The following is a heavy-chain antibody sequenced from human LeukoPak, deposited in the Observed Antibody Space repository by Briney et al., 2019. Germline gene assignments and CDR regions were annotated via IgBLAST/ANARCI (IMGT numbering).Heavy chain of an antibody. CDR2: INHSGST. V-gene: IGHV4-34*01. Sequence: SETLSLTGAVYGGSFSGYYWSWIRQPPGKGLEWIGEINHSGSTNYNPSLKSRVTISVDTSKNQFSLKLSSVTAADTAVYYCARWRTVVPAAPGYGMDVWGQGTTVTVSS. D-gene: IGHD2-2*01. J-gene: IGHJ6*02. CDR3: ARWRTVVPAAPGYGMDV. CDR1: GGSFSGYY.